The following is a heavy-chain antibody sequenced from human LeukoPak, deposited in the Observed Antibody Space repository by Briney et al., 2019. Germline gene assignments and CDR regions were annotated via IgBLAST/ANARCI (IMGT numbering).Heavy chain of an antibody. J-gene: IGHJ4*02. D-gene: IGHD6-19*01. Sequence: PGRSLRLSCAASGFTFSSFGMHWVRQAPGKGLEWVAVISYDGSNKYYADSVKGRFTISRDNSKNTLYLQMNSLRAEDTAVYYYAKDPRPSVAVGGTFDYWGQGTLVTVSS. CDR2: ISYDGSNK. CDR1: GFTFSSFG. V-gene: IGHV3-30*18. CDR3: AKDPRPSVAVGGTFDY.